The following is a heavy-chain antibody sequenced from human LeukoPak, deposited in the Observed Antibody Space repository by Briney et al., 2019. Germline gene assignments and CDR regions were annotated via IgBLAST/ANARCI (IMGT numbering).Heavy chain of an antibody. CDR2: INSGGTT. CDR3: ARYAGSD. D-gene: IGHD1-14*01. Sequence: GGSLRLSCAASGFTVSSNFMSWVRQAPGKGLEWVSVINSGGTTYYADSVKGRFTISRDNSKNTLYLQMDSLRAEDTAVYYCARYAGSDWGQGTLVTVSP. CDR1: GFTVSSNF. V-gene: IGHV3-66*01. J-gene: IGHJ4*02.